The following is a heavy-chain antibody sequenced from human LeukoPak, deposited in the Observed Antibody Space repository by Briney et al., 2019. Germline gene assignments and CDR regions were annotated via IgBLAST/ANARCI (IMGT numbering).Heavy chain of an antibody. CDR1: GFIFSTYA. CDR3: ARDSYGMDV. Sequence: GGSLRLSCAASGFIFSTYAMHWVRQAPVKGLEWVAIISYDGNKRYYADSVKGRFTISRDNSKNTLYLQINSLRAEDTAVYYCARDSYGMDVWGQGTTVTVSS. V-gene: IGHV3-30-3*01. CDR2: ISYDGNKR. J-gene: IGHJ6*02.